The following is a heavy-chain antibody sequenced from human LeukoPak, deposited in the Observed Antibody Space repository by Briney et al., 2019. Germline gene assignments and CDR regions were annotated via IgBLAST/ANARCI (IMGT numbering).Heavy chain of an antibody. CDR1: GFTFSSYE. CDR3: AKDLFDGNPLFHFDY. V-gene: IGHV3-48*03. Sequence: GGSLRLSCVASGFTFSSYEMNWVRQVPGKALEWVSYIDFGGRIINYADHVKGRFTISRDNSKNTLYLEMNSPRAEDTAVYYCAKDLFDGNPLFHFDYWGQGTLVTVSS. D-gene: IGHD4-23*01. J-gene: IGHJ4*02. CDR2: IDFGGRII.